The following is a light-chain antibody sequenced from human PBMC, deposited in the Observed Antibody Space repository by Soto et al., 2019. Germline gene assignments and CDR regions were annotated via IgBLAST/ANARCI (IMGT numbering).Light chain of an antibody. CDR1: KNDIGVYDF. J-gene: IGLJ1*01. CDR3: CSYAGSYTHV. V-gene: IGLV2-8*01. CDR2: EVV. Sequence: QSVRTQPPSASGSPGQSVTISCTGTKNDIGVYDFVSWYQHHPGKAPRLIIYEVVQRPSGVPDRFSGSKSGNTASLTIYGLQAEDEADYYCCSYAGSYTHVFGTGTKVTVL.